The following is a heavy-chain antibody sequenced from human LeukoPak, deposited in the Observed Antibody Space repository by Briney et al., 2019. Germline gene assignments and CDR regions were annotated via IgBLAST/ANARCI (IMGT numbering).Heavy chain of an antibody. CDR1: GFTFSHYA. CDR3: AKEGSAPVVVPAARPRAWTDIDY. D-gene: IGHD2-2*01. J-gene: IGHJ4*02. Sequence: GGSLRLSCAASGFTFSHYAMNWVRQAPGKGLEWVSAISGSGGDSTYYADSVKGRFTISRDNSKNTLYLQMNSLRAEDTAVYYCAKEGSAPVVVPAARPRAWTDIDYWGQGTLVTVSS. V-gene: IGHV3-23*01. CDR2: ISGSGGDST.